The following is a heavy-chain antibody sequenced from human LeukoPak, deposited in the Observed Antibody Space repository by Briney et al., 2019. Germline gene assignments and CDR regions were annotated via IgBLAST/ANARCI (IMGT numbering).Heavy chain of an antibody. CDR3: AKDADFDWLSYFDY. CDR1: GFTFSSYG. V-gene: IGHV3-30*18. Sequence: GGSLRLSCAASGFTFSSYGMHWVRQAPGKGLEWVAVISYDGSNKYYADSVKGRFTISRDNSKNTLYLQMNSLRAEDTAVYYCAKDADFDWLSYFDYWGQGTLVTVSS. J-gene: IGHJ4*02. CDR2: ISYDGSNK. D-gene: IGHD3-9*01.